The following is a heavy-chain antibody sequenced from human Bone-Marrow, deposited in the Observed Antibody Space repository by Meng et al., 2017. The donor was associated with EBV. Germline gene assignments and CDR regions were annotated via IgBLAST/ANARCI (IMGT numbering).Heavy chain of an antibody. V-gene: IGHV1-69*01. CDR2: LIPMSDAP. D-gene: IGHD3-10*01. Sequence: QVQVVQSGAVVKKPGSSVKVSCKTSGGTFRSDALSCVRQAPGQGLEWMGGLIPMSDAPHYAQKFQGRVTITADESTSTHYMDLSGLRSEDTAVYYCASESGRGFTPDYWGQGTLVTVSS. J-gene: IGHJ4*02. CDR1: GGTFRSDA. CDR3: ASESGRGFTPDY.